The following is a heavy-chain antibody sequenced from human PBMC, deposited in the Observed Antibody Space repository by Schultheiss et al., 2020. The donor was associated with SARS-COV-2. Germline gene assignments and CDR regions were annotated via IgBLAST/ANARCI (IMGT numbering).Heavy chain of an antibody. D-gene: IGHD2-2*01. J-gene: IGHJ4*02. V-gene: IGHV3-48*03. CDR1: GFTFSSYE. Sequence: GGSLRLSCAASGFTFSSYEMNWVRQALGKGLEWVSYISSSGSTIYYADSVKGRFTISRDNAKNSLYLQMNSLRAEDTAVYYCARGLRSVPAAPSDYWGQGTLVTVSS. CDR2: ISSSGSTI. CDR3: ARGLRSVPAAPSDY.